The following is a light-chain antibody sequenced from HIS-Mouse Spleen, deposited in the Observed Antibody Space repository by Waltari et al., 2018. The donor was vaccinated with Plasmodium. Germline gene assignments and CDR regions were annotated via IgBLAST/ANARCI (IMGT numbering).Light chain of an antibody. Sequence: PVTPSPSTLSASVGDRVTITCRASQSISSWLAWYQQKPGKAPKLLIYKASSLESGVPSRFSGSGSGTEFTLTISSLQPDDFATYYCQQYNSYSRTFGQGTKVEIK. CDR1: QSISSW. CDR2: KAS. CDR3: QQYNSYSRT. V-gene: IGKV1-5*03. J-gene: IGKJ1*01.